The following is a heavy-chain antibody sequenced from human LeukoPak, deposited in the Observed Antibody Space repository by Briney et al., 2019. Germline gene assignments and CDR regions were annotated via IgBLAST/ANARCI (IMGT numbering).Heavy chain of an antibody. Sequence: GGSLRLSFTASGFTFGDYAMSWVCQAPGKGLEWVGFIRSKAYGGTTEYAASVKGRFTISRDDSKSIAYLQMNSLKTEDTAVYYCTRELLHYCSGGSCYFYGMDVWGQGTTVTVSS. J-gene: IGHJ6*01. CDR2: IRSKAYGGTT. CDR1: GFTFGDYA. D-gene: IGHD2-15*01. V-gene: IGHV3-49*04. CDR3: TRELLHYCSGGSCYFYGMDV.